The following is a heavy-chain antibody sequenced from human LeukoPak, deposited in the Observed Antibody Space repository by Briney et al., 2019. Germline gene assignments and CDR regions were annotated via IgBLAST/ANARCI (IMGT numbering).Heavy chain of an antibody. Sequence: SETLSLTCTVSGDSISSYYWSWIRQPPGKGLEWIGYIYSSGGTNYNPSLKSRVTISVNTSKNQFSLKLSSVTAADTAVYYCARDRSIAYGDYYFDYWGQGTLVTVSS. CDR1: GDSISSYY. J-gene: IGHJ4*02. V-gene: IGHV4-59*01. CDR3: ARDRSIAYGDYYFDY. CDR2: IYSSGGT. D-gene: IGHD4-17*01.